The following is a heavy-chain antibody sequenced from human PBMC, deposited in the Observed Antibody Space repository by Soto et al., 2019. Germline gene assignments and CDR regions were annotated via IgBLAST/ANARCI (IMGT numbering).Heavy chain of an antibody. CDR2: ISNSGGST. V-gene: IGHV3-23*01. CDR3: AKAMKRSSCGTLDH. CDR1: GFSFSSFA. J-gene: IGHJ4*02. Sequence: GRSLRLSCAASGFSFSSFAMSWVRQAPGKGPEWVSAISNSGGSTYYVESVKGRLTISRDNSKNTLYLQMNSLRAEDTAVYYCAKAMKRSSCGTLDHWGRGTLATVSS. D-gene: IGHD6-6*01.